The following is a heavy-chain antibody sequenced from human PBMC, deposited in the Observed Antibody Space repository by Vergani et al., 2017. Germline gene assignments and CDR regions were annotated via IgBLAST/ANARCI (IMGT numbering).Heavy chain of an antibody. CDR2: IIPILGIA. V-gene: IGHV1-69*02. CDR3: VQDQVGATMGVHFDY. D-gene: IGHD1-26*01. J-gene: IGHJ4*02. Sequence: QFQLVQSGAEVKKPGSSVKVSCKASGGTFSSYTISWVRQAPGQGLEWMGRIIPILGIANYAQKFQGRVTITADKSTSTAYMELSSLGSEDTAVYYCVQDQVGATMGVHFDYWDQGTLVTVAS. CDR1: GGTFSSYT.